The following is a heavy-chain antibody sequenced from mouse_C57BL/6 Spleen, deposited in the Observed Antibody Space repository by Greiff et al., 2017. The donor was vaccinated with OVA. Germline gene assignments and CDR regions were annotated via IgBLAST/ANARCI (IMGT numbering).Heavy chain of an antibody. D-gene: IGHD2-10*01. CDR2: INYDGSST. CDR1: GFTFSDYY. V-gene: IGHV5-16*01. J-gene: IGHJ4*01. CDR3: ARAYSYAMDY. Sequence: EVKLVESEGGLVQPGSSMKLSCTASGFTFSDYYMAWVRQVPEKGLEWVANINYDGSSTYYLDSLKSRFIISRDNAKNILYLQMSSLKSEDTATYYCARAYSYAMDYWGQGTSVTVSS.